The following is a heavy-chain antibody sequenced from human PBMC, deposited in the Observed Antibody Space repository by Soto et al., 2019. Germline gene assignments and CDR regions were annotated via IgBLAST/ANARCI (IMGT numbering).Heavy chain of an antibody. Sequence: SEPKSHTNAFSDCYISGSNLLRRVQKPPGKGLEWIGEIYHSGSTYYNPSLKSRVTISVDKSKNQFSLKLSSVTAADTAVYYCARLRTTVTNWLDPRGQGTLVTVSS. D-gene: IGHD4-17*01. CDR3: ARLRTTVTNWLDP. V-gene: IGHV4-4*02. J-gene: IGHJ5*02. CDR2: IYHSGST. CDR1: DCYISGSNL.